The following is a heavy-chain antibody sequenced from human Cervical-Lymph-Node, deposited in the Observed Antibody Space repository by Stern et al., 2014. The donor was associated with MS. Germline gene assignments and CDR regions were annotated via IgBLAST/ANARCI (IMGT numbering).Heavy chain of an antibody. J-gene: IGHJ6*02. CDR2: LYTSNNT. CDR1: GFTVSTNY. CDR3: ARFLTTGRPRGMDV. D-gene: IGHD4-17*01. Sequence: EVQLVQSGGGLIQPGGSLRLSCAASGFTVSTNYMGWVRQTPGKGLEWVSVLYTSNNTYYADSVKGRFTISRDNSKNTLHLQMKSLRADDTAVYYCARFLTTGRPRGMDVWGQGTTVTVSS. V-gene: IGHV3-53*01.